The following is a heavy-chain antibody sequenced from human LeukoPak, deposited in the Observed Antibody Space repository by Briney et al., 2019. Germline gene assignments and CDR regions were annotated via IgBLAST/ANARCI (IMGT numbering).Heavy chain of an antibody. J-gene: IGHJ3*02. CDR2: IWYDGSNK. Sequence: GGSLRLSCAASGFTFSNCGMHWVRQAPGKGLEWVAAIWYDGSNKYHADSVKGRFTISRDNSKNTLSLQMNSLRAEDTAVYYCAKGEYYYDSSAKGDAFDMWGQGTMVTVSS. CDR3: AKGEYYYDSSAKGDAFDM. D-gene: IGHD3-22*01. V-gene: IGHV3-33*06. CDR1: GFTFSNCG.